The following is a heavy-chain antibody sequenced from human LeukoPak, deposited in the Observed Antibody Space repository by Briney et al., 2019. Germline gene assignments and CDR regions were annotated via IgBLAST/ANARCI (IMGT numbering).Heavy chain of an antibody. CDR2: IKPDGSEK. CDR3: ARRGYTFDY. V-gene: IGHV3-7*01. J-gene: IGHJ4*02. D-gene: IGHD5-24*01. Sequence: GGSLRLSCAASEFIFSNDWMSWVRQAPGKGLEWVANIKPDGSEKNYVDSVRGRFTISRDNAKSSVFLQMNSLRAEDTAVYYCARRGYTFDYWGLGTLVTVSS. CDR1: EFIFSNDW.